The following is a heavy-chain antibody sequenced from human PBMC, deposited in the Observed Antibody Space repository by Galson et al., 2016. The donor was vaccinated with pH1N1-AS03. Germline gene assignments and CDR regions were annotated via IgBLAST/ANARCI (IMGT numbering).Heavy chain of an antibody. CDR1: GFTFSKYA. CDR2: IKEDGSVK. D-gene: IGHD6-13*01. J-gene: IGHJ4*02. Sequence: SLRLSCAASGFTFSKYAMSWVRQAPGKGLEWVANIKEDGSVKYYVDSVKGRFTISRDNAKNSVYLQMNSLRADDTAVYYCARAIGAAGSAWGQGTLVTVSS. CDR3: ARAIGAAGSA. V-gene: IGHV3-7*03.